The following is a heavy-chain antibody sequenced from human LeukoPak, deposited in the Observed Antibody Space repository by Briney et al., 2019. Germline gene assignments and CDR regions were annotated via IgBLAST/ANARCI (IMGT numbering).Heavy chain of an antibody. J-gene: IGHJ4*02. V-gene: IGHV3-23*01. CDR1: GFTFSTNA. CDR3: AKEVPDFDY. Sequence: GGSLRLSCAASGFTFSTNAMSWVRQAPGKGLEWVSVISGSGDSTYYADSVKGRFTISRDNSKNTLYLQMNSLRAEDTAIYYCAKEVPDFDYWGQGTLVTVSS. D-gene: IGHD4/OR15-4a*01. CDR2: ISGSGDST.